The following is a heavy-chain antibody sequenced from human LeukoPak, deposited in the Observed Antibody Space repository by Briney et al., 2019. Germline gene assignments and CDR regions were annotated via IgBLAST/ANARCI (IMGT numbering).Heavy chain of an antibody. D-gene: IGHD3-22*01. CDR1: GYTFTSYG. J-gene: IGHJ6*03. CDR3: ARGPLYYYDSSGYYYSPDYYYMDV. V-gene: IGHV1-18*01. Sequence: ASVKVSCKASGYTFTSYGISWVRQAPGQGLEWMGWISAYNGNTNYAQKLQGRVTMTTDTPTSTAYMELRSLRSDDTAVYYCARGPLYYYDSSGYYYSPDYYYMDVWGKGTTVTVSS. CDR2: ISAYNGNT.